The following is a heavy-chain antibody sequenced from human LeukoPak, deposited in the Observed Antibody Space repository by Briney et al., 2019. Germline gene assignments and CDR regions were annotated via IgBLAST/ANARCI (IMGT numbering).Heavy chain of an antibody. J-gene: IGHJ4*02. CDR3: ARGDYYFNY. CDR2: ISAYNGNT. Sequence: ASVKVSCKASGYTFTSYYMHWVRQAPGQGLEWMGWISAYNGNTNYAQKFQGRVAMTTDTSTSTAYMELRSLRSDDTAVYYCARGDYYFNYWGQRTLVTVSS. V-gene: IGHV1-18*04. CDR1: GYTFTSYY.